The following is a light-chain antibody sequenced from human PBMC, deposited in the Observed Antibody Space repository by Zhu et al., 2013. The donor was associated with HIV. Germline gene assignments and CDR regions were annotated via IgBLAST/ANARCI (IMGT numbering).Light chain of an antibody. J-gene: IGKJ2*01. V-gene: IGKV3-20*01. Sequence: ESVLTQSPSILSLSPGERATLSCRASQSVSSSNLAWYQQKSGQAPRLVIYEASRRATGIPDRFSGSGSGTDFTLTISRLESGDFAVYYCHQYGPSSGTFGQGTKLEIK. CDR1: QSVSSSN. CDR2: EAS. CDR3: HQYGPSSGT.